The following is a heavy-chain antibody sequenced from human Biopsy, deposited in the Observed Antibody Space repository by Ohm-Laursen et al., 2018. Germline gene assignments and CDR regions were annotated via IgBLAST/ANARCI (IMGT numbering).Heavy chain of an antibody. D-gene: IGHD6-19*01. CDR3: ARNTGWYGDLYYFDY. V-gene: IGHV1-46*01. CDR1: GYTFTSYY. J-gene: IGHJ4*02. Sequence: ASVKVSCKASGYTFTSYYMHWVRQAPGQGLEWMGMINPSGSTTSYPQIFQGRVTMTRDTSKSTVYMELSSLRSEDTAGYFCARNTGWYGDLYYFDYWGQGTLVTVSS. CDR2: INPSGSTT.